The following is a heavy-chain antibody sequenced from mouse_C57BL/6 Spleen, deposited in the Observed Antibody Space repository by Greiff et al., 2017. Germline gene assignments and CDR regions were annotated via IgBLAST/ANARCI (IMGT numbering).Heavy chain of an antibody. D-gene: IGHD1-1*01. CDR1: GYTFTSYW. J-gene: IGHJ4*01. CDR3: ARHYYGSSYYAMDY. V-gene: IGHV1-55*01. Sequence: QVQLQQPGAELVKPGASVKMSCKASGYTFTSYWITWVKQRPGQGLEWIGDIYPGSGSTNYNEKFKSKATLTVDTSSSTAYMPLSSLTSEDSAVYYCARHYYGSSYYAMDYWGQGTSVTVSS. CDR2: IYPGSGST.